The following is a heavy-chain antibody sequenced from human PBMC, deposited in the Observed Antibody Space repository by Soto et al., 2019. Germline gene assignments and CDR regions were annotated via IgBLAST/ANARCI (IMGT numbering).Heavy chain of an antibody. CDR2: ISGSGGST. V-gene: IGHV3-23*01. CDR3: AKDPDYYYYYYMDV. CDR1: GFTFSSYA. J-gene: IGHJ6*03. Sequence: GGSLRLSCAASGFTFSSYAMSWVRQAPEKGLEWVSAISGSGGSTYYADSVKGRFTISRDNSKNTLYLQMNSLRAEDTAVYYCAKDPDYYYYYYMDVWGKGTTVTVSS.